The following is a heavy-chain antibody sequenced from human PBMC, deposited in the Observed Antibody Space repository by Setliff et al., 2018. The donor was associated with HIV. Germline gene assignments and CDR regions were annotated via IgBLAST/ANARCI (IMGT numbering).Heavy chain of an antibody. Sequence: SETLSLTCVVSGYSVTSDYYWGWIRQSPGKGLEWIGSVYYSGSTYHDPSLKSRITISIDTSKDHFSLHLTSVTVADTAIYYCARVDTMLLFFDLWGQGTLVTVSS. D-gene: IGHD3-10*02. CDR2: VYYSGST. V-gene: IGHV4-38-2*01. J-gene: IGHJ4*02. CDR1: GYSVTSDYY. CDR3: ARVDTMLLFFDL.